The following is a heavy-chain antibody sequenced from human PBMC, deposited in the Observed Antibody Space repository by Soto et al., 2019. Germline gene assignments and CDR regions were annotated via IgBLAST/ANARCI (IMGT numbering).Heavy chain of an antibody. D-gene: IGHD3-10*01. Sequence: QVQLVQSGAEVKKPGSSVKVSCKASGGTFSSYAISWVRQAPGQGLEWMGGIFPIFGTPNYAQKFQGRITVTADEPTSTAYMELSSLRSEDTAVYYCVTADSHYRFDPWGQGTLVTVSS. CDR1: GGTFSSYA. J-gene: IGHJ5*02. CDR3: VTADSHYRFDP. V-gene: IGHV1-69*12. CDR2: IFPIFGTP.